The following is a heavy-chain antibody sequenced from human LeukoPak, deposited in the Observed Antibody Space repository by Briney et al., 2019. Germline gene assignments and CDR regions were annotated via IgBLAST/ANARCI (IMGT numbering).Heavy chain of an antibody. CDR1: GGTFSSYT. Sequence: SVKVSCKASGGTFSSYTISWERQAPGQGLEWMGRIIPILGIANYAQKFQGRVTITADKSTSTAYMELSSLRSEDTAVYYCARGRAAPSYYYYYYMDVWGKGTTVTVSS. CDR2: IIPILGIA. V-gene: IGHV1-69*02. D-gene: IGHD6-6*01. J-gene: IGHJ6*03. CDR3: ARGRAAPSYYYYYYMDV.